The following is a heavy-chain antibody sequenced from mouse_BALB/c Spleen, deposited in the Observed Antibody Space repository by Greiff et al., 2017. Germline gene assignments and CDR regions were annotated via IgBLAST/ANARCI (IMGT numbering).Heavy chain of an antibody. J-gene: IGHJ2*01. Sequence: EVQLQQSGAELVRSGASVKLSCTASGFNIKDYYMHWVKQRPEQGLEWIGWIDPENGDTEYAPKFQGKATMTADTSSNTAYLQLSSLTSEDTAVYYCNDYYYGSSEYYFDYWGQGTTLTVSS. CDR2: IDPENGDT. CDR1: GFNIKDYY. D-gene: IGHD1-1*01. CDR3: NDYYYGSSEYYFDY. V-gene: IGHV14-4*02.